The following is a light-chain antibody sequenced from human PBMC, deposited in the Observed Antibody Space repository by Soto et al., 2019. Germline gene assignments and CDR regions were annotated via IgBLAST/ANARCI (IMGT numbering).Light chain of an antibody. CDR1: QSLSSN. Sequence: EIVMTQSPANLSVSPGERATLSCRVSQSLSSNLAWYQQKPGQGPRLLIYGASTRATGIPARFSGSGSGTEFTLTISSLQSEDFAVYYCQQYNKWPPYTFGPGTKLEIK. V-gene: IGKV3-15*01. CDR2: GAS. CDR3: QQYNKWPPYT. J-gene: IGKJ2*01.